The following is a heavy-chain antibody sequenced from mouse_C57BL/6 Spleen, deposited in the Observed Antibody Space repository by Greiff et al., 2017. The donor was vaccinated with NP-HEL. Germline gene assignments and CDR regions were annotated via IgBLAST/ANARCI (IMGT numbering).Heavy chain of an antibody. CDR2: ISDGGSYT. CDR1: GFTFSSYA. V-gene: IGHV5-4*03. J-gene: IGHJ2*01. CDR3: ARRTGTNFDY. Sequence: EVKLMESGGGLVKPGGSLKLSCAASGFTFSSYAMSWVRQTPEKRLEWVATISDGGSYTYYPDNVKGRFTISRDNAKNNLYLQMSHLKSEDTAMYYCARRTGTNFDYWGQGTTLTVSS. D-gene: IGHD4-1*01.